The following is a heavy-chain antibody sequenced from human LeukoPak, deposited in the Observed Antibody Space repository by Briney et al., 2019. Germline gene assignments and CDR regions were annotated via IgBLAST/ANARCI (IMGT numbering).Heavy chain of an antibody. CDR2: ISYDGSNK. J-gene: IGHJ4*02. Sequence: PGGSLRPSCAASGFTFSSYAMHWVRQAPGKGLEWVAVISYDGSNKYYADSVKGRFTISRDNSKNTLYLQMNSLRAEDTAVYYCAKDIGGYEGDYFDYWGQGTLVTVSS. D-gene: IGHD5-12*01. CDR1: GFTFSSYA. V-gene: IGHV3-30-3*01. CDR3: AKDIGGYEGDYFDY.